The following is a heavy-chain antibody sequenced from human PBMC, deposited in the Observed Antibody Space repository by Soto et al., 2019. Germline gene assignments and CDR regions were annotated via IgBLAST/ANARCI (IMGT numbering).Heavy chain of an antibody. Sequence: EVQLVESGGGLVKPGGSLRLSCTASGFTFNNYVMIWVRQAPGKGLEWVSSITSSSGYIYYADSVKGRFTISRDNAKNSLYLQMNSLRVEDTAVYYCATPMPSLYVQFAYDALDVWGQGTMVTVSS. CDR2: ITSSSGYI. V-gene: IGHV3-21*01. J-gene: IGHJ3*01. D-gene: IGHD2-2*01. CDR3: ATPMPSLYVQFAYDALDV. CDR1: GFTFNNYV.